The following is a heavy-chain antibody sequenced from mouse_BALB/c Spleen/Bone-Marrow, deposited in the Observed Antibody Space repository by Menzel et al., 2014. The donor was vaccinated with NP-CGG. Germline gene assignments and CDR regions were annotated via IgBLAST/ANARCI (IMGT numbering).Heavy chain of an antibody. D-gene: IGHD2-4*01. Sequence: VQLQQSGAELVRPGTSVKISCKASGYTFTNYWLGWVKQRPGHGLEWIGDIYPGGGYTDYNEKFKGKATLTADTSSSTAYMQLSSLTSEDSAVYFCARDMITTRAMDYWGQGTSVTVPS. CDR1: GYTFTNYW. CDR2: IYPGGGYT. CDR3: ARDMITTRAMDY. V-gene: IGHV1-63*02. J-gene: IGHJ4*01.